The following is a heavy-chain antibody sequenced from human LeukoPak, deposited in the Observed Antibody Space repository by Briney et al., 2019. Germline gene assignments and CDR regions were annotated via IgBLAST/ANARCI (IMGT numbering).Heavy chain of an antibody. CDR2: IHYNGNT. CDR3: ARGAMGGANWFDP. CDR1: GGSISSGGYY. J-gene: IGHJ5*02. D-gene: IGHD5-18*01. V-gene: IGHV4-31*03. Sequence: SETLSLTCTVSGGSISSGGYYWSWIRQHPGKGLEWIGYIHYNGNTYYNPSLKSRVTISVDASKNHFSLKLSSVTAADTAVFYCARGAMGGANWFDPWGQGTLVTVSS.